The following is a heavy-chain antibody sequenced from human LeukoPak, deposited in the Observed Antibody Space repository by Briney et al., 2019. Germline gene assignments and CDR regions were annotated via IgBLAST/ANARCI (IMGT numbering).Heavy chain of an antibody. V-gene: IGHV3-74*01. CDR1: GFTLSSYW. CDR3: ARVREGYVFDY. Sequence: GGSLRLSCAASGFTLSSYWMHWVRQAPGKGLVWVSRIDSHGSITNYADSMKGRFTISRDNAKNTVHLQMNTLRAEDTAVYYCARVREGYVFDYWGQGTLVTVSS. J-gene: IGHJ4*02. D-gene: IGHD3-16*01. CDR2: IDSHGSIT.